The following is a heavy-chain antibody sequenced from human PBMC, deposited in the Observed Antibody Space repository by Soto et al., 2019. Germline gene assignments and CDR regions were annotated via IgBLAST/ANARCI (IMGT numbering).Heavy chain of an antibody. CDR1: GGTFRSYA. J-gene: IGHJ1*01. CDR2: ISRSGSVI. V-gene: IGHV3-48*03. D-gene: IGHD1-7*01. Sequence: PGGSMRLSCAAYGGTFRSYAMPWIRQAPGKGLEWISHISRSGSVIYYADSVKGRFTISRDNESRVLHLQMNTLRAEDTGVYYCAREKINGNCFAFGVQ. CDR3: AREKINGNCFAFGVQ.